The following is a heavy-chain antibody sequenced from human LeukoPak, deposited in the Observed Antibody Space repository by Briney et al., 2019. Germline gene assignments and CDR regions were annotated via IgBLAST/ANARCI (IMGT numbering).Heavy chain of an antibody. CDR2: INPNSGGT. J-gene: IGHJ6*03. CDR3: ARADGFYYYYTDV. V-gene: IGHV1-2*02. Sequence: GASVKVSCKASGYTFTGYYMHWVRQAPGQGLEWMGWINPNSGGTNYAQKFQGRVTMTRDTSISTAYMELSRLRSDDTAVYYCARADGFYYYYTDVWGKGTTVTISS. CDR1: GYTFTGYY.